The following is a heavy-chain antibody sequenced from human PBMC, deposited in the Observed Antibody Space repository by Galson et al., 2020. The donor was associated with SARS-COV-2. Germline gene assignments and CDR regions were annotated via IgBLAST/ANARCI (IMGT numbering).Heavy chain of an antibody. V-gene: IGHV4-34*01. CDR3: ARAEYSYGYGFDY. J-gene: IGHJ4*02. CDR2: IHHSGST. D-gene: IGHD5-18*01. CDR1: GGPFSGYY. Sequence: SETLSLTCAVYGGPFSGYYWSWIRQPPGKGLEWIGEIHHSGSTNYNPSLKSRVTISVDTSKNQFSLKLSSVTAADTAVYYCARAEYSYGYGFDYWGQGTLVTVSS.